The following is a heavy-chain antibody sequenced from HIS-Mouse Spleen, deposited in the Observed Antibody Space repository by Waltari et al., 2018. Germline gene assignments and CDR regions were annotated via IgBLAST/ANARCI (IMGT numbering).Heavy chain of an antibody. Sequence: QLQLQESGPGLVKPSETLSLTCTVSGGSISSSSYYWGWIRQPPGKGLEWIGSIDYSGATDNNPSRNSRVTISVDTSKNQFSLKLSSVTAADTAVYYCAREIPYSSSWYDWYFDLWGRGTLVTVSS. J-gene: IGHJ2*01. V-gene: IGHV4-39*07. CDR3: AREIPYSSSWYDWYFDL. D-gene: IGHD6-13*01. CDR1: GGSISSSSYY. CDR2: IDYSGAT.